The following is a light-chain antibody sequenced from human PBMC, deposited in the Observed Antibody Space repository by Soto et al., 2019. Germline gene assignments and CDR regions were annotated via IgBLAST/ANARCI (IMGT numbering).Light chain of an antibody. CDR2: NAS. CDR3: QHFGGTTFT. V-gene: IGKV3-20*01. J-gene: IGKJ5*01. Sequence: EIVLTPSPGTLSLSPVERATLSCRASQSVSSSYLAWYQQKPGQAPRLLIYNASSRATGIPDRFSGSGSGTHFTLTISRLEPGDFAVYYCQHFGGTTFTFGQGTRLEIK. CDR1: QSVSSSY.